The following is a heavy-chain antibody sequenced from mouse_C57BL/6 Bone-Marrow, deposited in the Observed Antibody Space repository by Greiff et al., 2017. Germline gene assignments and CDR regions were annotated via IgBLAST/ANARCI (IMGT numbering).Heavy chain of an antibody. V-gene: IGHV1-52*01. CDR3: GSGYFDV. J-gene: IGHJ1*03. CDR1: GYTFTSYW. CDR2: IDPSDSET. Sequence: QVQLQQPGAELVRPGSSVKLSCKASGYTFTSYWMHWVKQRPIQGLEWIGNIDPSDSETHYNQKFKDKATLTVDKSSSTAYMQLSSLTSGDSSVYYCGSGYFDVWGTGTTVTVSS.